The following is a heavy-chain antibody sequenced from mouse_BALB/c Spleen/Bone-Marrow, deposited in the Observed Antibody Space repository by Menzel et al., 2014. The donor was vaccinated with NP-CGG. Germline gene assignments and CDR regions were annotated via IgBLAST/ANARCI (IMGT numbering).Heavy chain of an antibody. CDR2: ITSGGSYT. Sequence: EVKLVESGGGLVKPGGSLKLSCAASGFTFSSYTMSWVRQTPEKRLEWVATITSGGSYTYYPDSVKGRFTISRDNAKNTLYLQMSSLKSEDTAMHYCTRDNGPFDYWGQGTTLTVSS. V-gene: IGHV5-6-4*01. CDR3: TRDNGPFDY. CDR1: GFTFSSYT. D-gene: IGHD1-2*01. J-gene: IGHJ2*01.